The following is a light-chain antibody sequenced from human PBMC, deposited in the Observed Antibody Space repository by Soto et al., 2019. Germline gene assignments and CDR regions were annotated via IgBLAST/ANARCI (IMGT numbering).Light chain of an antibody. CDR3: PSYNRSLSGYV. CDR2: GNN. CDR1: SSNIGAGHD. Sequence: QSVRTQPPSVSGAPGQKVTISCPGSSSNIGAGHDVHWDRKLPGTAPKLLIYGNNDRPSGVPDRFSGSKSGNAASLAMSGFQAVDEADYNSPSYNRSLSGYVFAPRTMLTV. J-gene: IGLJ1*01. V-gene: IGLV1-40*01.